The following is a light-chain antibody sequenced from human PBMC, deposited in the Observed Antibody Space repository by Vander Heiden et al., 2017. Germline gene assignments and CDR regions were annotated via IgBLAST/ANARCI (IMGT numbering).Light chain of an antibody. Sequence: QLVLTQSPSASASLGASVKLTCTLSSGHSNYAIAWHQQQPEKGPRYLMKVNTDGSHSKGDGIPDRFSGSSSGAERYLTISSLQSEDEADYYCQTWVTGIHIVFGGGTKLTVL. CDR3: QTWVTGIHIV. J-gene: IGLJ2*01. CDR2: VNTDGSH. V-gene: IGLV4-69*01. CDR1: SGHSNYA.